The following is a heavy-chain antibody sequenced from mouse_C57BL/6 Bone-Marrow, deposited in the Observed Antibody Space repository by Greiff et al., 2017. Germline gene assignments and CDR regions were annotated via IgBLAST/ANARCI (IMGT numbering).Heavy chain of an antibody. J-gene: IGHJ2*01. CDR1: GFTFSSYA. Sequence: EVKLLEPGEGLVKPGGSLKFSCAASGFTFSSYAMSWVRQTPEKRLEWVANISRGSGYTYYADTVKGRFTISRDNARNTLYLQLSSLKSEDAAMYYCARGELVFDYWGQGTTLTVSS. D-gene: IGHD4-1*01. CDR3: ARGELVFDY. V-gene: IGHV5S21*01. CDR2: ISRGSGYT.